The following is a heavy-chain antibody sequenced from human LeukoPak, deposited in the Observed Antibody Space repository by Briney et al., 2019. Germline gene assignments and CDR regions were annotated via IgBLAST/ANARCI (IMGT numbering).Heavy chain of an antibody. CDR1: GFTDSSNY. Sequence: GGSLRLSCAASGFTDSSNYMSWVRQAPGKGLEWVSVIYSGGSTYYADSVKGRFTISRDNSKNTLYLQMNSLRAEDTAVYYCARAEFYGDYLSTYDYWGQGTLVTVSS. J-gene: IGHJ4*02. D-gene: IGHD4-17*01. CDR3: ARAEFYGDYLSTYDY. CDR2: IYSGGST. V-gene: IGHV3-53*01.